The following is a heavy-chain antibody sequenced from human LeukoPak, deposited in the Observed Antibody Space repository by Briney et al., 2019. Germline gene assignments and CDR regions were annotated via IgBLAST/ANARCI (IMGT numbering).Heavy chain of an antibody. CDR1: GYTFTSYG. V-gene: IGHV1-18*01. J-gene: IGHJ4*02. CDR3: ARGHTIFGVFDY. CDR2: ISAYNGNT. D-gene: IGHD3-3*01. Sequence: ASVKVSCKASGYTFTSYGINWVRQAPGQGLEWMGWISAYNGNTNYAQKLQGRATMTTDTSTSTAYMELRSLRSDDTAVYYCARGHTIFGVFDYWGQGTLVTVSP.